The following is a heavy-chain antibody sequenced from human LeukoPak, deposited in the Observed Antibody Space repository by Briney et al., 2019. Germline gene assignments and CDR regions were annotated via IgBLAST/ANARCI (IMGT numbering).Heavy chain of an antibody. CDR2: INHTGTT. CDR3: ARLRQQLVYFHYYYMDV. CDR1: GGSFTTYY. V-gene: IGHV4-34*01. D-gene: IGHD6-13*01. J-gene: IGHJ6*03. Sequence: SETLSLTCAVYGGSFTTYYWNWIRQSPGKGLEWIGEINHTGTTNYNPSLKGRFTISVDTSKNQFSLKVSSVTAADTGVYFCARLRQQLVYFHYYYMDVWGKGTTVTISS.